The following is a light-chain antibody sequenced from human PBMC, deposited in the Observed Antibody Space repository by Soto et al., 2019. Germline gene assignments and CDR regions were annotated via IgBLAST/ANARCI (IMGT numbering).Light chain of an antibody. J-gene: IGLJ1*01. CDR2: DVS. V-gene: IGLV2-14*01. CDR3: SSYTSSSTYV. Sequence: QYVLTQPASVSGSPGQSITISCTGTNSDVGGYNYVSWYQQHPGKAPKLMIYDVSNRPSGVSNRFSGSKSGNTASLTISGLQAEDEADYYCSSYTSSSTYVFGTGTKVT. CDR1: NSDVGGYNY.